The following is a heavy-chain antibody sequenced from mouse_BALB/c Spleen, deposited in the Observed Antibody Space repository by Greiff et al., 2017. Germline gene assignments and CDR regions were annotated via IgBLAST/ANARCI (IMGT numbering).Heavy chain of an antibody. D-gene: IGHD2-2*01. CDR3: ARGRVYGYDEGFAY. CDR1: GFTFSSYA. J-gene: IGHJ2*01. CDR2: ISSGGST. Sequence: EVQLQESGGGLVKPGGSLKLSCAASGFTFSSYAMSWVRQTPEKRLEWVASISSGGSTYYPDSVKGRFTISRDNARNILYLQMSSLRSEDTAMYYCARGRVYGYDEGFAYWGQGTTLTVSS. V-gene: IGHV5-6-5*01.